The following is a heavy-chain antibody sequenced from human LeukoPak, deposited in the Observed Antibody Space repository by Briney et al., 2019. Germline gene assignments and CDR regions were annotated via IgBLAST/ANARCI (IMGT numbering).Heavy chain of an antibody. CDR2: ISRDSNYI. V-gene: IGHV3-21*01. CDR1: GLTFSSFS. CDR3: ARGETVTEDY. D-gene: IGHD4-17*01. Sequence: SPRLSCPPSGLTFSSFSMNWVRQAPRKGLEWVSSISRDSNYIYYADSMKGRFRISRDHAKNPLYLQINSLRAQDTAVYYCARGETVTEDYWGQGTLVTVSS. J-gene: IGHJ4*02.